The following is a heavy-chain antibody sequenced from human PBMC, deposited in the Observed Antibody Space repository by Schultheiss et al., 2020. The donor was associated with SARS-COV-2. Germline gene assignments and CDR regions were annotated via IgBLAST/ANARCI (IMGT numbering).Heavy chain of an antibody. CDR3: AREELLYYYDSSGYRAFDI. Sequence: SETLSLTCTVSGGSISSGSYYWSWIRQPAGKGLEWIGRIYTSGSTNYNPSLKSRVTISVDTSKNQFSLKLSSVTAADTAVYYCAREELLYYYDSSGYRAFDIWGQGTMVTVSS. V-gene: IGHV4-61*02. CDR1: GGSISSGSYY. J-gene: IGHJ3*02. CDR2: IYTSGST. D-gene: IGHD3-22*01.